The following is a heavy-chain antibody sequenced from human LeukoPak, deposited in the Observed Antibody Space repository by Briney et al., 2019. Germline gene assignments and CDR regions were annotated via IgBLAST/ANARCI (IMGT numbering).Heavy chain of an antibody. CDR2: IYYSGST. CDR1: GDSISSSNYY. CDR3: ARSRVLLWFGGTPTYFDY. J-gene: IGHJ4*02. Sequence: SETLSLTCTVSGDSISSSNYYWGWIRQPPGKGLEWIGSIYYSGSTNYKPSLKSRVTISLDTPKNQFSLKLSSVTAADTAVYYCARSRVLLWFGGTPTYFDYWGQGTLVTVSS. V-gene: IGHV4-39*07. D-gene: IGHD3-10*01.